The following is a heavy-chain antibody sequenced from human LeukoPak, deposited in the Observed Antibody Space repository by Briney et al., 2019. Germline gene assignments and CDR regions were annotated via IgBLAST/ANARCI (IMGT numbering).Heavy chain of an antibody. Sequence: SETLSLTCTVSGGSISPHYWTWIRQPPGKGLEWIGYIYYSGSTNYNPSLNSRVTILVDTSKNQFSLKLSSVTAADTAVYYCARGHYAMDVWGQGTPVTVSS. CDR2: IYYSGST. D-gene: IGHD3-16*01. CDR3: ARGHYAMDV. V-gene: IGHV4-59*11. J-gene: IGHJ6*02. CDR1: GGSISPHY.